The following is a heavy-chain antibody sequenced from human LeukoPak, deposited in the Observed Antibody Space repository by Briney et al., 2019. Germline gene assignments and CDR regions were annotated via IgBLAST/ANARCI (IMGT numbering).Heavy chain of an antibody. CDR2: IKQDGSEK. D-gene: IGHD1-26*01. J-gene: IGHJ3*02. CDR3: ARGIVGADDAFDI. Sequence: PGGSLRLSCAASGFTFSSYWMSWVRQAPGKGLEWVANIKQDGSEKYYVDSVEGRFTISRDNAKNSLYLQMNSLRAEDTAVYYCARGIVGADDAFDIWGQGTMVTVSS. CDR1: GFTFSSYW. V-gene: IGHV3-7*01.